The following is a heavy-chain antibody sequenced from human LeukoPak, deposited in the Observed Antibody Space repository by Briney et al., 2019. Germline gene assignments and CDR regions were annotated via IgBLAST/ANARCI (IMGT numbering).Heavy chain of an antibody. CDR2: INANSGVT. V-gene: IGHV1-2*02. CDR3: ASYGDFSHNLDY. Sequence: ASVKVSCKASRYTFSGYYVHWVRQAPGQGLEWMGWINANSGVTNYAQNFQGRVTMTRDTSISTVYMELSSLRSDATAVYYCASYGDFSHNLDYWGQGTLVTVSS. CDR1: RYTFSGYY. D-gene: IGHD4-17*01. J-gene: IGHJ4*02.